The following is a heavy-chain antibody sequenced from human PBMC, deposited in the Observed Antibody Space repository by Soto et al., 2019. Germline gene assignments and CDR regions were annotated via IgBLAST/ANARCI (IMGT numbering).Heavy chain of an antibody. CDR1: GGSISSGGYY. CDR3: AREPIWFGELSEDGMDV. J-gene: IGHJ6*02. D-gene: IGHD3-10*01. CDR2: IYYSGSA. Sequence: PSETLSLTCTDSGGSISSGGYYWSWIRQHPGKGLEWIGYIYYSGSAYYNPSLKSRVTISVDTSKNQFSLKLSSVTAADTAVYCCAREPIWFGELSEDGMDVWGQGTTVTVSS. V-gene: IGHV4-31*03.